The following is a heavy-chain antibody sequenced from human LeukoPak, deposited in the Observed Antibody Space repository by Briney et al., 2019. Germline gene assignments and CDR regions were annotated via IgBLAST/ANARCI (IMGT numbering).Heavy chain of an antibody. CDR1: GYTFTSYY. D-gene: IGHD4-17*01. Sequence: GASVKVSCKASGYTFTSYYMHWVRQAPGQGLEWMGIINPSGGSTSCAQKFQGRVTMTRDTSTSTVYMELSSLRSEDTAVYYCARDITVPPFDPWGQGTLVTVSS. CDR3: ARDITVPPFDP. J-gene: IGHJ5*02. V-gene: IGHV1-46*01. CDR2: INPSGGST.